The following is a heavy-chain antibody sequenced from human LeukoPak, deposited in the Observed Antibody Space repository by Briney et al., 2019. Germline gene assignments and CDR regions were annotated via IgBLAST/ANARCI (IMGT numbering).Heavy chain of an antibody. D-gene: IGHD6-19*01. J-gene: IGHJ6*03. CDR2: INPNSGGT. CDR3: AHSSGLNYYYYYMDV. CDR1: GYTFTGYY. Sequence: ASVKVSCKASGYTFTGYYMHWVRQAPGQGLEWMGWINPNSGGTNYAQKFQGRVTMTRDTSISTAYMELSSLRSEDTAVYYCAHSSGLNYYYYYMDVWGKGTTVTVSS. V-gene: IGHV1-2*02.